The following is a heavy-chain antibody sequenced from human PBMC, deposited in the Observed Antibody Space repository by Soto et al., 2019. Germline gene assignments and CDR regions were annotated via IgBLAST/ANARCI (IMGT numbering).Heavy chain of an antibody. V-gene: IGHV3-23*01. J-gene: IGHJ3*01. CDR1: GFTFSSDA. CDR3: ARLPPGIAAAGN. Sequence: EVQLLESGGGLVQPGGSLRLSCAASGFTFSSDAMSWVRQAPGKGLEWVSAISGSGGSTYYADSVKGRFIIYRDNSKNTLDLQMNSLRAEDTAVYYCARLPPGIAAAGNWGQGTMVTVSS. CDR2: ISGSGGST. D-gene: IGHD6-13*01.